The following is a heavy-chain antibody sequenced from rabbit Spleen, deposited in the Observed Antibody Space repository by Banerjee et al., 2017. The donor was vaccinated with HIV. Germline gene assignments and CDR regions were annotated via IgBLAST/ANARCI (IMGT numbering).Heavy chain of an antibody. V-gene: IGHV1S40*01. D-gene: IGHD1-1*01. CDR2: IDTGSSGFT. CDR1: GVSFSSSSY. Sequence: VESGGGLVKPGASLTLTCTASGVSFSSSSYMCWVRQAPGKGLEWIACIDTGSSGFTYFATWAQGRFTCSKTSSTTVTLQMTRLTAADTATYFCARDTSSSFSSYGMDLWGPGTLVTVS. CDR3: ARDTSSSFSSYGMDL. J-gene: IGHJ6*01.